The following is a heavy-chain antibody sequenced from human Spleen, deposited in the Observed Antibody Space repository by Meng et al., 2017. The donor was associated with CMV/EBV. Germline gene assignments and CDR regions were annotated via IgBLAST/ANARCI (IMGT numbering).Heavy chain of an antibody. J-gene: IGHJ5*02. D-gene: IGHD6-13*01. CDR3: ARRRTNAASIEDWFDP. Sequence: GGTFSSYDSSWVRQAPGKGLEWMGGISHSRDINNNAQQNKRRTMTVEENNKQTAHMEMTRPASDDTVVFYAARRRTNAASIEDWFDPWGRGTLVTVSS. V-gene: IGHV1-69*10. CDR2: ISHSRDIN. CDR1: GGTFSSYD.